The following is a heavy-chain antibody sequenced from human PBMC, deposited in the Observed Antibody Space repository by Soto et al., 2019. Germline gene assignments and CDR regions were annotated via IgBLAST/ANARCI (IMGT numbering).Heavy chain of an antibody. CDR3: AKDKEYHYVNSGAYIDN. CDR2: ISWNSGSM. D-gene: IGHD3-22*01. J-gene: IGHJ4*02. CDR1: GFTFDDYA. V-gene: IGHV3-9*01. Sequence: EVQLVESGGGLVQPGRSLRVSCAASGFTFDDYAMHWVRQVPGKGLEWVSGISWNSGSMGYADSVKGRFTMSRDNSKNFLYLQMNSLRAEDTAFYYCAKDKEYHYVNSGAYIDNWGQGTLVTVSS.